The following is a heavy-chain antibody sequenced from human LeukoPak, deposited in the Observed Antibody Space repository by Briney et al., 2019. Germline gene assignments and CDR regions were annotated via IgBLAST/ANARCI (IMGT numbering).Heavy chain of an antibody. CDR2: ISGYNGNT. V-gene: IGHV1-18*01. Sequence: AASVKVSCKASGYTFTSHGISWVRQAPGQGLEWMGWISGYNGNTNYAQKFQGRVTMTTGTSTTTVYMELRNLRSDDTAVFYCARDGRFGELSDYWGQGTLVTVSS. J-gene: IGHJ4*02. CDR3: ARDGRFGELSDY. D-gene: IGHD3-10*01. CDR1: GYTFTSHG.